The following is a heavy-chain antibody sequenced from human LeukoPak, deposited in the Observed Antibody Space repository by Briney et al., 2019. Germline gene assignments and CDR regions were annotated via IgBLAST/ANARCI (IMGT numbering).Heavy chain of an antibody. CDR2: INPNSGGT. J-gene: IGHJ4*02. Sequence: ASVKVSCKASGYTFTGHYMYWMRQAPGQGLEWMGWINPNSGGTDYAQKFQGRVTLTRDTSISTAYMELSRLRSDDTAVYYCARDNPERRFDSWGQGTLVTVSS. CDR3: ARDNPERRFDS. D-gene: IGHD1-1*01. CDR1: GYTFTGHY. V-gene: IGHV1-2*02.